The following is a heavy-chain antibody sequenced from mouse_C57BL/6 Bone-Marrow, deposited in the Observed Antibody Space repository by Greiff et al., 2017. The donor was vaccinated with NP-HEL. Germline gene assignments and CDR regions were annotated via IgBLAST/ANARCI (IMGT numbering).Heavy chain of an antibody. J-gene: IGHJ3*01. Sequence: EVKVVESGGGLVKPGGSLKLSRAASGFTFSDYGMHWVRQAPEKGLEWVAYISSGSSTIYYADTVKGRFTISRDNAKNTLFLQMTSLRSEDTAMYYCARRRDYYGSSIAYWGQGTLVTVSA. CDR1: GFTFSDYG. V-gene: IGHV5-17*01. D-gene: IGHD1-1*01. CDR3: ARRRDYYGSSIAY. CDR2: ISSGSSTI.